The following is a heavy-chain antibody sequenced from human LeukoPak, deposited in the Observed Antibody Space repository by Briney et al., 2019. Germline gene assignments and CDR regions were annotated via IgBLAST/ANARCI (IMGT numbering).Heavy chain of an antibody. D-gene: IGHD3-22*01. V-gene: IGHV3-74*01. Sequence: GGSLRLSCAASGFTFSTYWMHWVRQAPGKGLVWVSHINSDGRSTTYADSVKGRFTISRDNAKNTLYLQMNSLRAEDTAVYYCAKDEDMIVVVPFDYWGQGTLVTVSS. J-gene: IGHJ4*02. CDR1: GFTFSTYW. CDR2: INSDGRST. CDR3: AKDEDMIVVVPFDY.